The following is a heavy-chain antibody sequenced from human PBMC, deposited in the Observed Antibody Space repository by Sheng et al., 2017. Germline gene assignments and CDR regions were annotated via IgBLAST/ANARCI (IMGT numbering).Heavy chain of an antibody. Sequence: DVHLVESGGRSVQPGGSLRLSCAASGLTFSNSEMVWVRQAPGKGLDWVSYISTTGGTVFYADSVKGRFTISRDNAKDTLYLQMNSLRAEDTAVYYCARDPALAAIYSYGMDVWGQGTTVTVSS. CDR2: ISTTGGTV. J-gene: IGHJ6*02. D-gene: IGHD6-19*01. CDR1: GLTFSNSE. V-gene: IGHV3-48*03. CDR3: ARDPALAAIYSYGMDV.